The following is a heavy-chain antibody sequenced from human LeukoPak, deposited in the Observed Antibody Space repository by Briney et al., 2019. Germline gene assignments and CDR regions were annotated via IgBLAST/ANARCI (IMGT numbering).Heavy chain of an antibody. CDR1: GGSISSGDYY. J-gene: IGHJ4*02. V-gene: IGHV4-30-4*08. CDR2: IYYSGST. CDR3: ARAATTMIVASDY. D-gene: IGHD3-22*01. Sequence: SETLSLTCTVSGGSISSGDYYWSWIRQPPGRGLEWIGYIYYSGSTYYNPSLKSRVTISVDTSKNQFSLKLSSVTAADTAMYYCARAATTMIVASDYWGQGTLVTVSS.